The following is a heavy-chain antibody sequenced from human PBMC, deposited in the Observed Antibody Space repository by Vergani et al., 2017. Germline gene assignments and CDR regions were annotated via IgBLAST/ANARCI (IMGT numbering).Heavy chain of an antibody. Sequence: QVQLQQWGAGLLKPSETLSLTCAVSGGSISSYYWSWIRQPPGKGLEWIGYIYYSGSTNYNPSLKSRVTISVDTSKNQFSLKLSSVTAADTAVYYCASGFVGIGWYAFDYWGQGTLVTVSS. J-gene: IGHJ4*02. CDR3: ASGFVGIGWYAFDY. CDR1: GGSISSYY. D-gene: IGHD6-19*01. V-gene: IGHV4-59*01. CDR2: IYYSGST.